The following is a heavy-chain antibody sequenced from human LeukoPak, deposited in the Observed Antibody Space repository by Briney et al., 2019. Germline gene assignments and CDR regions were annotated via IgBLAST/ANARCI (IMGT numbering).Heavy chain of an antibody. CDR3: ARDPRWLTPDCTSTSCYENYFDP. V-gene: IGHV4-38-2*02. J-gene: IGHJ5*02. CDR1: GYSISSGYQ. CDR2: IYHSGSA. Sequence: SETLSLTCDVSGYSISSGYQWAWIRQSPGKGLEWIGSIYHSGSAHYNPYLKSRVTISAETSKNQFSLNMYSVTAADTAVYYCARDPRWLTPDCTSTSCYENYFDPWGQGTLVTVSS. D-gene: IGHD2-2*01.